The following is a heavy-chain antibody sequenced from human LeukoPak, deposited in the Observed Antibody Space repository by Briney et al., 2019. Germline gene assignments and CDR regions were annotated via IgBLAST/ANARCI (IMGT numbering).Heavy chain of an antibody. D-gene: IGHD6-19*01. CDR1: GGTFSSYA. CDR3: ARVDSGWSKYYYYYYMDV. J-gene: IGHJ6*03. CDR2: IIPIFGTA. Sequence: SVKASCKASGGTFSSYAISWVRQAPGQGLEWMGGIIPIFGTANYAQKFQGRVTITADESTSTAYMELSSLRSEDTAVYYCARVDSGWSKYYYYYYMDVWGKGTTVTISS. V-gene: IGHV1-69*01.